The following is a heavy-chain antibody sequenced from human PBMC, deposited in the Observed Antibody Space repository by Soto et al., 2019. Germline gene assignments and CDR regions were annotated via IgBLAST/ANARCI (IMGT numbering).Heavy chain of an antibody. CDR2: IYYSGST. J-gene: IGHJ4*02. D-gene: IGHD4-17*01. CDR3: ARGSTVTTTDRAGFDY. Sequence: PSETLSLTCTVSGGSISSYYWSWIRQPPGKGPEWIGYIYYSGSTNYNPSLKSRVTISVDTSKNQFSLKLSSVTAADTAVYYCARGSTVTTTDRAGFDYWGQGTLVTVSS. CDR1: GGSISSYY. V-gene: IGHV4-59*01.